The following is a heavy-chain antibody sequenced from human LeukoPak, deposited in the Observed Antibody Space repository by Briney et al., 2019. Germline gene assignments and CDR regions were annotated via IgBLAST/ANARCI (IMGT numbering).Heavy chain of an antibody. CDR1: GGSFRDYA. D-gene: IGHD6-13*01. V-gene: IGHV1-69*13. J-gene: IGHJ4*02. Sequence: SVKVSCKASGGSFRDYAISWVRRAPGQGLQWLGGIVPMFGTANYAQQLQGRVTITADESTTTVYMELNSLRSEDTAVYYCARDLAAAGIGEFDSWGQGTLVTVSS. CDR2: IVPMFGTA. CDR3: ARDLAAAGIGEFDS.